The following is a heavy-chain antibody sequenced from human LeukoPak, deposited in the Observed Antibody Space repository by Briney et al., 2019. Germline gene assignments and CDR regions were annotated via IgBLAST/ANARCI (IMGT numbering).Heavy chain of an antibody. CDR1: GGSISSSSYY. J-gene: IGHJ4*02. V-gene: IGHV4-39*01. Sequence: SETLSLTCTVSGGSISSSSYYWGWIRQPPGRGLEWIGSIYYSGSTSYNPSLKSRVTISVDTSKNQFSLKLSSVTAADTAVYYCARLPTITFFDYWGQGTLVTVSS. CDR3: ARLPTITFFDY. CDR2: IYYSGST. D-gene: IGHD5-12*01.